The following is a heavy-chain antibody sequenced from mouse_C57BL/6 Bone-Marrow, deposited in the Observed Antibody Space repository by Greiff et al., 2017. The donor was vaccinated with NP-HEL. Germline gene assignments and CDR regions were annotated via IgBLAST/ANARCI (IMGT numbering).Heavy chain of an antibody. CDR3: ARSSDYDKGYYAMDY. CDR2: IHPNSGST. V-gene: IGHV1-64*01. CDR1: GYTFTSYW. D-gene: IGHD2-4*01. Sequence: VQLQQPGAELVKPGASVKLSCKASGYTFTSYWMHWVKQRPGQGLEWIGIIHPNSGSTNYNEKFKSKATLTVDKSYSTAYMQLSSLTSKDSAIYYCARSSDYDKGYYAMDYWGQGTSVTVSS. J-gene: IGHJ4*01.